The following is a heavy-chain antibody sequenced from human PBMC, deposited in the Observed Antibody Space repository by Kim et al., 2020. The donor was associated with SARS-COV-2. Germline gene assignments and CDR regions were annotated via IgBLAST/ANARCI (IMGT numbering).Heavy chain of an antibody. CDR2: IYYSGST. Sequence: SETLSLTCTVSGGSISSSSYYWGWIRQPPGKGLEWIGSIYYSGSTYYNPSLKSRVTISVDTSKNQFSLKLSSVTAADTAVYYCARHERFNCSGGSCYPGYFDYWGQGTLVTVSS. J-gene: IGHJ4*02. CDR1: GGSISSSSYY. V-gene: IGHV4-39*01. CDR3: ARHERFNCSGGSCYPGYFDY. D-gene: IGHD2-15*01.